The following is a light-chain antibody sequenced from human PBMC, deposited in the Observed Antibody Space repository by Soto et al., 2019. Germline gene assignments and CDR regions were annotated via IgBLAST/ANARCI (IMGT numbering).Light chain of an antibody. J-gene: IGKJ4*02. CDR2: PAS. CDR3: EHAYSFPLT. V-gene: IGKV1D-12*01. CDR1: QVISSW. Sequence: DIQMTQSPSSVSASVGDRVTITCRASQVISSWLAWYQQKPGKAPKLLIYPASTLQSGVPSRFSGSGYGTDVTLPINSLQPDDFAPYYCEHAYSFPLTFGGRTKVQIK.